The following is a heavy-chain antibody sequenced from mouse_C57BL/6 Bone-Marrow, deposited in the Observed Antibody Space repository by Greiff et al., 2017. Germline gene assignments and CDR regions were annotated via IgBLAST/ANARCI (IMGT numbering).Heavy chain of an antibody. CDR1: GFTFSSYT. D-gene: IGHD1-1*01. CDR3: ARHGGYGSSYGPFAY. J-gene: IGHJ3*01. V-gene: IGHV5-9*01. Sequence: EVQGVESGGGLVKPGGSLKLSCAASGFTFSSYTMSWVRQTPEKRLEWVATISGGGGNTYYPDSVKGRFTISRDNAKNTLYLQMSSLRSEDTALYYCARHGGYGSSYGPFAYWGQGTLVTVSA. CDR2: ISGGGGNT.